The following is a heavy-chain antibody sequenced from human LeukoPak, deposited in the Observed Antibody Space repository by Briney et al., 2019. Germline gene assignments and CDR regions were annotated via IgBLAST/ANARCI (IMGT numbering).Heavy chain of an antibody. CDR3: ARGATYAYYQDY. J-gene: IGHJ4*02. Sequence: PGGSLRLSCADPGFTFSSHWMRWVRQAPGKGLVWVSRIKYDASSTSYADSVKGRFTISRDNAKNNLYLQMNSLRAEDTAVYYCARGATYAYYQDYWGQGTLVTVSS. CDR2: IKYDASST. D-gene: IGHD1-26*01. V-gene: IGHV3-74*01. CDR1: GFTFSSHW.